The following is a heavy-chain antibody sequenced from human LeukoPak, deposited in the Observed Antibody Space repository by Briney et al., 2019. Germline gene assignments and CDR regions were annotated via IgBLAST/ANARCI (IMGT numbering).Heavy chain of an antibody. J-gene: IGHJ6*03. CDR2: IYYSGST. Sequence: SETLSLTCTVSGGSISSYYWSWIRQPPGKGLEWIGYIYYSGSTNYNPSLKSRVTISVDTSKNQFSLKLSSVTAADTAVYHCARIEKGWTLYYYYYMDVWGKGTTVTISS. V-gene: IGHV4-59*01. CDR3: ARIEKGWTLYYYYYMDV. D-gene: IGHD3/OR15-3a*01. CDR1: GGSISSYY.